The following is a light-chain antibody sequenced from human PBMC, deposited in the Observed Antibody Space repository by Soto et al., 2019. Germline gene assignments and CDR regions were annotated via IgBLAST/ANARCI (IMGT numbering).Light chain of an antibody. CDR3: QQYNNWPFS. J-gene: IGKJ5*01. Sequence: ESVLTQSPCTLSFSPWERSTLSCMAAQDVTTNFAWYQLKRGQPPRLLIYDISTRATGVPARFSGSGSGTEFTLTISGLQSEDFALYFCQQYNNWPFSFGQGTRLEIK. V-gene: IGKV3-15*01. CDR2: DIS. CDR1: QDVTTN.